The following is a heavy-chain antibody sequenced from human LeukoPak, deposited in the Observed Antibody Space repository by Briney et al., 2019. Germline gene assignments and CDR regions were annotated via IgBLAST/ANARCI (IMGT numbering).Heavy chain of an antibody. CDR2: IYYSGST. J-gene: IGHJ2*01. V-gene: IGHV4-39*01. CDR3: AFDTPIAAAGTGRYFDL. CDR1: GGSISSSSHY. Sequence: SETLSLTCTVSGGSISSSSHYWGWIRQPPGKGQEWIGSIYYSGSTYYNPSLKSRVTISVDTSKNQFSLKLSSVTAADTAVYYCAFDTPIAAAGTGRYFDLWGRGTLVTVSS. D-gene: IGHD6-13*01.